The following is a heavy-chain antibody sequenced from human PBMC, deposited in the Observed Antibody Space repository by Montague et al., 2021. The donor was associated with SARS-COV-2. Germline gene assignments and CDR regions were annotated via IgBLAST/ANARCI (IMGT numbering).Heavy chain of an antibody. CDR2: IYYSGTT. Sequence: SETLSLTCSISSGSIISSGYYWGWIRQPLGKELEWIGNIYYSGTTYYXXXLQSRGTISVDTSKNHLSLRLSSVTAADTAVYFCARGMIRGVTTPFDYWGQGSQVTVSS. J-gene: IGHJ4*02. V-gene: IGHV4-39*02. D-gene: IGHD3-10*01. CDR3: ARGMIRGVTTPFDY. CDR1: SGSIISSGYY.